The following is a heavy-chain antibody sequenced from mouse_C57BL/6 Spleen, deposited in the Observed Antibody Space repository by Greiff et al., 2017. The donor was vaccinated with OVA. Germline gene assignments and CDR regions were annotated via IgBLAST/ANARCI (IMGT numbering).Heavy chain of an antibody. CDR1: GFSLTSYG. CDR2: IWRGGST. D-gene: IGHD4-1*01. Sequence: VKLVESGPGLVQPSQSLSITCTVSGFSLTSYGVHWVRQSPGKGLEWLGVIWRGGSTDYNAAFMSRLSITKDNSKSQVFFKMNSLQADDTAIYYCAKNRGNRTGFDYWGQGTTLTVSS. CDR3: AKNRGNRTGFDY. J-gene: IGHJ2*01. V-gene: IGHV2-5*01.